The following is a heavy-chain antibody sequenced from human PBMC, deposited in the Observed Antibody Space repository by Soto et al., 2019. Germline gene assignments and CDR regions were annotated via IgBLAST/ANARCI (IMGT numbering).Heavy chain of an antibody. J-gene: IGHJ6*02. V-gene: IGHV3-30-3*01. D-gene: IGHD5-12*01. CDR3: ARDTSTGYDYPFAHDSYGMDV. CDR1: GFTFSSYA. CDR2: ISYDGSNK. Sequence: QVQLVESGGGVVQPGRSLRLSCAASGFTFSSYAMHWVRQAPGKGLEWVAVISYDGSNKYYADSVKGRFTISRDNSKNTLYLQMNSLRAEDTAVYYCARDTSTGYDYPFAHDSYGMDVWGQGTTVTVSS.